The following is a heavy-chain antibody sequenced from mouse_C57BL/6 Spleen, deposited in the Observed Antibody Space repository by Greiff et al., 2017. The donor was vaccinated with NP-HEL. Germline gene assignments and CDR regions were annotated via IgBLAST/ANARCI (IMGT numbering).Heavy chain of an antibody. CDR3: ARGNYGLRWDWFAY. CDR2: ISSGSSTI. D-gene: IGHD1-1*01. CDR1: GFTFSDYG. J-gene: IGHJ3*01. Sequence: EVKVVESGGGLVKPGGSLKLSCTASGFTFSDYGMHWVRQAPEKGLEWVAYISSGSSTIYYADTVKGRFTISRDNAKNTLFLQMTSLRSEDTAMYYCARGNYGLRWDWFAYWGQGTLVTVSA. V-gene: IGHV5-17*01.